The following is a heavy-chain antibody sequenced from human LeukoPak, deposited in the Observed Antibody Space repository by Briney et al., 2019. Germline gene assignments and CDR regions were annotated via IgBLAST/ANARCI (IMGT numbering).Heavy chain of an antibody. V-gene: IGHV3-30-3*01. Sequence: GGSLRLSCAASGFTFSSYPMHWVRQAPGKGLEWVAVISFDGNIKYYADSVKDRFSISRDNSRNNLYLQMNSLKIDDTAVFYCARGAAAGHDYWGQGSLVTVSS. CDR3: ARGAAAGHDY. J-gene: IGHJ4*02. CDR2: ISFDGNIK. D-gene: IGHD6-13*01. CDR1: GFTFSSYP.